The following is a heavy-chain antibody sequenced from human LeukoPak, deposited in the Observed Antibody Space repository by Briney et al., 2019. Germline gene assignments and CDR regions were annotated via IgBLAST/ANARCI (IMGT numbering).Heavy chain of an antibody. Sequence: SETLSLTCIVSGGSMSSTNDYWGWIRQPPGKGLEWIGSIHYSGYSYYSPSLKGRVTISVDTSKNHFSLKLTSVTAADTAVYYCARLRYSSAWPIDYWGQGTLVTVSS. V-gene: IGHV4-39*01. CDR2: IHYSGYS. CDR3: ARLRYSSAWPIDY. CDR1: GGSMSSTNDY. D-gene: IGHD6-19*01. J-gene: IGHJ4*02.